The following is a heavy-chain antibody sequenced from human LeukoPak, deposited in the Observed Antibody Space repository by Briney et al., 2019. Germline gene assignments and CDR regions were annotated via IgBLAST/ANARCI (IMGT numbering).Heavy chain of an antibody. J-gene: IGHJ3*02. V-gene: IGHV4-39*07. CDR3: ASPSSSWGVGAFDI. Sequence: PSETLSLTCTVSGGSISSSSYYWGWIRQPPWKGLEWIGSIYYSGSTYYNPSLKSRVTISVDTSKNQFSLKLSSVTAADTAVYYCASPSSSWGVGAFDIWGQGTMVTVSS. CDR1: GGSISSSSYY. CDR2: IYYSGST. D-gene: IGHD6-6*01.